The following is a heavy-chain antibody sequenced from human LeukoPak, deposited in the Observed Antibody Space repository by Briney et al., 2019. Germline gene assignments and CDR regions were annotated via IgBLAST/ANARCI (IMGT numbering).Heavy chain of an antibody. CDR3: AREGYSSSWYVY. D-gene: IGHD6-13*01. J-gene: IGHJ4*02. Sequence: HPGGSLRLSCAASGFTLSSYTMNWVRQAPGKGLEWVSYVSRGSSTIYYADSVRGRFTISRDNAKSSLYLQMSSLRAEDTAVYYCAREGYSSSWYVYWGQGTLVTASS. CDR1: GFTLSSYT. V-gene: IGHV3-48*04. CDR2: VSRGSSTI.